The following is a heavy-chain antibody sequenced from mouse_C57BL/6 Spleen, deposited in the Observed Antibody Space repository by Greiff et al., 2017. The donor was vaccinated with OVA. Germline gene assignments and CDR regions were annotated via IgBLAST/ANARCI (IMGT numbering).Heavy chain of an antibody. J-gene: IGHJ1*03. Sequence: VQLQQPGAELVRPGSSVKLSCKASGYTFTSYWMHWVKQRPIQGLEWIGNIDPSDSETHYNQKFKDKATLTVDKSSSTAYMQLSSLTSEDSAVYYCASYYGSSYDYWYFDVWGTGTTVTVSS. CDR1: GYTFTSYW. V-gene: IGHV1-52*01. D-gene: IGHD1-1*01. CDR2: IDPSDSET. CDR3: ASYYGSSYDYWYFDV.